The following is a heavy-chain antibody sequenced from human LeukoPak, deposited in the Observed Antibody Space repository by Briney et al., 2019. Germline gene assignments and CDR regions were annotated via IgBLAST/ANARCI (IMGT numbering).Heavy chain of an antibody. D-gene: IGHD6-19*01. V-gene: IGHV3-48*03. CDR2: ISSSGSTI. CDR1: GFTFSSYE. J-gene: IGHJ4*02. CDR3: ARARGAVWAVAGTLDH. Sequence: GGSLRLSCAASGFTFSSYEMNWVRQAPGKGLERVSYISSSGSTIYYADSVKGRFTISRDNAKNSLYLQMNSLRAEDTAVYYCARARGAVWAVAGTLDHWGQGTLVTVSS.